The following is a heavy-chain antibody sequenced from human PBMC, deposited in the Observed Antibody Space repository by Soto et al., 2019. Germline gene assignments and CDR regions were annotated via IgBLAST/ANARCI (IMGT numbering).Heavy chain of an antibody. CDR1: GGTFSSYA. Sequence: SVKVSCKASGGTFSSYAISWVRQAPGQGLEWMGGIIPICGTANYAQRLKGRVTMTADTSTSTAYMELRSLRSDDTAVYYCSRDLYPLAYYFDFWGQGTLVTVSS. D-gene: IGHD2-8*01. V-gene: IGHV1-69*06. J-gene: IGHJ4*02. CDR3: SRDLYPLAYYFDF. CDR2: IIPICGTA.